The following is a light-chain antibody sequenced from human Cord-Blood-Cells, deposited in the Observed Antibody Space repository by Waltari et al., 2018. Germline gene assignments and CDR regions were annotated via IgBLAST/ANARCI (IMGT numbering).Light chain of an antibody. CDR3: QQYGSSVFT. CDR2: GAS. CDR1: QSVSSSS. J-gene: IGKJ3*01. V-gene: IGKV3-20*01. Sequence: EIVLTQSPGTLSLSPGERATLSCRANQSVSSSSLAWYQQKPGQAPRLLIYGASSRATGIPDRFSGSGSGTDFTLTISRLEPEDFAVYYCQQYGSSVFTFGPGTKVDIK.